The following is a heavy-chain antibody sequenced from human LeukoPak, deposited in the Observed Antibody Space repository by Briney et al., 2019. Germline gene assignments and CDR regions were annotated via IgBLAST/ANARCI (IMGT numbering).Heavy chain of an antibody. D-gene: IGHD3-22*01. CDR3: ARDRWYYYDSSDYYHDAFDI. Sequence: QSGGSLRLSCAASGFTFSNYGMHWVRQAPGKGLEWVAVISYDGGNKYYTDSVKGRFTISRDNSKNTLYLQMNSLRAEDTAVYYCARDRWYYYDSSDYYHDAFDIWGQGTMVTVSS. CDR1: GFTFSNYG. J-gene: IGHJ3*02. CDR2: ISYDGGNK. V-gene: IGHV3-30*19.